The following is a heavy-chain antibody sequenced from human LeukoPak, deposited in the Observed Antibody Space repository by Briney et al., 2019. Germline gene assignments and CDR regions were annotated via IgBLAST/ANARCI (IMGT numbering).Heavy chain of an antibody. Sequence: SQTLSLTCTVSGASISSGSDYWNWIRQPAGSGLEWIGRIYSSEDTKYNPSLKSRVTISVDTSKNQVSLKLSSVTAAVTAVYYCARSRVRGVKRGYFDYWGQGTLVTASS. J-gene: IGHJ4*02. CDR1: GASISSGSDY. CDR2: IYSSEDT. D-gene: IGHD3-10*01. CDR3: ARSRVRGVKRGYFDY. V-gene: IGHV4-61*02.